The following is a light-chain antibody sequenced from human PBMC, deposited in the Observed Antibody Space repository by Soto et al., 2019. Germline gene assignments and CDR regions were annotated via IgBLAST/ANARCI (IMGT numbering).Light chain of an antibody. CDR2: GAS. J-gene: IGKJ1*01. CDR1: QSISGSY. V-gene: IGKV3-20*01. CDR3: QQYGSSQT. Sequence: EIVLTQSPGTLSLSPGERATLSCRASQSISGSYLAWYQQKPGQAPRLLIYGASSRATGIPDTFSGSGSGTDFTLTISRLEPEDFAAYYCQQYGSSQTFGQGTKVDIK.